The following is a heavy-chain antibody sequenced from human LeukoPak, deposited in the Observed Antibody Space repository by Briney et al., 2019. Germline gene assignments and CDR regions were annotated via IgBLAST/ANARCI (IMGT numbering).Heavy chain of an antibody. CDR1: GFTFSSYS. D-gene: IGHD3-22*01. CDR2: ISSSSSYI. Sequence: GGSLRLSCAASGFTFSSYSMNWVRQAPGKGLEWDSSISSSSSYIYYADSVKGRFTISRDNAKNSLYLQMNSLRAEDTAVYYCARDIVVVGFDYWGQGTLVTVSS. J-gene: IGHJ4*02. CDR3: ARDIVVVGFDY. V-gene: IGHV3-21*01.